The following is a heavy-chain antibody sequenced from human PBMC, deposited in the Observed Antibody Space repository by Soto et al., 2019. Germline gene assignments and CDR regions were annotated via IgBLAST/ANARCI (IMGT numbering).Heavy chain of an antibody. CDR1: GFTFSSYG. CDR3: AKDSSGYDYVDY. Sequence: QVQLVESGGGVVQPGRSLRLSCVASGFTFSSYGMHWVRQAPGKGLEWVAVISYDGSNKYYADSVKGRFTISRDNSKNTLYLLMNSLRTEDTGVYYCAKDSSGYDYVDYWGQGTLVTVSS. J-gene: IGHJ4*02. V-gene: IGHV3-30*18. CDR2: ISYDGSNK. D-gene: IGHD5-12*01.